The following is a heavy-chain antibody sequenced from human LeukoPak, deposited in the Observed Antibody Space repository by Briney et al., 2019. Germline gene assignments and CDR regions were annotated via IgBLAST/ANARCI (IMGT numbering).Heavy chain of an antibody. CDR1: GGSISSYY. J-gene: IGHJ3*02. CDR2: IYYSGST. CDR3: ARKRIWDAFDI. Sequence: KTSETLSLTCTVSGGSISSYYWSWIRQPPGKGLEWIGYIYYSGSTNYNPSLKSRVTISVDTSKNQFSLKLSSVTAADTAVYYCARKRIWDAFDIWGQGTMVTVSS. V-gene: IGHV4-59*01.